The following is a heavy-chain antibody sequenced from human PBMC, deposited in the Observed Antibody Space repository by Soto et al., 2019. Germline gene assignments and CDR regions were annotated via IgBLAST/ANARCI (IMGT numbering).Heavy chain of an antibody. D-gene: IGHD2-21*01. J-gene: IGHJ3*02. CDR1: GFMFNNSA. V-gene: IGHV3-23*01. CDR2: VSDNGGSRGGT. CDR3: ARAKAVVIAALDI. Sequence: GGSLRLSCKASGFMFNNSAMTWVRQAPGQGLQWVASVSDNGGSRGGTYYADSVRGRFTISRDNSKNTLYLQLDSLTGADTAVYYCARAKAVVIAALDIWGQGTMVTVSS.